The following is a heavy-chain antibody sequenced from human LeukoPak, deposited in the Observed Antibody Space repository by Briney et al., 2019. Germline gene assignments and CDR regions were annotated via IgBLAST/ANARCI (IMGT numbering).Heavy chain of an antibody. CDR1: GASISTYY. V-gene: IGHV4-59*08. CDR3: ARQQWYHVGRFDP. CDR2: IYYTGIT. J-gene: IGHJ5*02. Sequence: SETLSLTCTVSGASISTYYWSWIRQPPGKGLEWIGYIYYTGITNYNPSLKSRVTISVDTSRNHSSLRLTSLTATDPAVYYCARQQWYHVGRFDPWGLGNLVTVSS. D-gene: IGHD2-2*01.